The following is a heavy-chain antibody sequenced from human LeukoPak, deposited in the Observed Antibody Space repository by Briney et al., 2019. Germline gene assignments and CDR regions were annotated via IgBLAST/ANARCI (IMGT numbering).Heavy chain of an antibody. J-gene: IGHJ1*01. CDR2: IIPILGIA. V-gene: IGHV1-69*04. D-gene: IGHD6-19*01. CDR3: ARDTAGSGWFAEYFTY. Sequence: SVKVSCKASGGTFSSYTISWVRQAPGQGLEWMGRIIPILGIANYAQKFQGRVTITADKSTSTAYMELSSLRSEDTAVYYCARDTAGSGWFAEYFTYWGQGTLVTVSS. CDR1: GGTFSSYT.